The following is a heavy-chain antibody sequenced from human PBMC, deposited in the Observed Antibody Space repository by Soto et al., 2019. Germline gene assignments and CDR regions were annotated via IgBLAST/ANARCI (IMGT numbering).Heavy chain of an antibody. CDR3: SKGDPYGDDGEY. CDR1: GFTFDSHT. J-gene: IGHJ4*02. Sequence: DVQLLESGGGLAQPGGSLRLSCAAAGFTFDSHTIAWVRQAPGRGLEWVSAISGSGGSTYYADSVEGRCTISRANSKNTRELQMNSLRAEDTARSYCSKGDPYGDDGEYWGQGALVTVSS. D-gene: IGHD4-17*01. CDR2: ISGSGGST. V-gene: IGHV3-23*01.